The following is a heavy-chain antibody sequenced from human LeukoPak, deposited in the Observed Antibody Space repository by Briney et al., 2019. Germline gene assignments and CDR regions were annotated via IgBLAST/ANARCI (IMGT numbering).Heavy chain of an antibody. CDR3: ARGRKGSTPLNWFDP. D-gene: IGHD2-2*01. CDR2: IYHSGST. Sequence: SETLSLTCAVSGGSISSSNWWSWVRQPPGKGLEWIGEIYHSGSTNYNPSLKSRVTISVDKSKNQFSLKLSSVTAADTAVYYCARGRKGSTPLNWFDPWGQGTLVTVSS. J-gene: IGHJ5*02. CDR1: GGSISSSNW. V-gene: IGHV4-4*02.